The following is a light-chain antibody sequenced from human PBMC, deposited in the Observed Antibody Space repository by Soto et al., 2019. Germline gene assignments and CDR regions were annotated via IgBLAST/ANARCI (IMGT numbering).Light chain of an antibody. CDR2: EVS. J-gene: IGLJ3*02. CDR3: SSFTPSSTVV. V-gene: IGLV2-14*01. Sequence: QSALTPPASVSASPGQSITISCNGTRSDIGAYKYVSWYQQHPGKVPKLIVYEVSYRPSLVSDRFSGSKSGNTASLTISGLQAEYEADYYCSSFTPSSTVVFGGGTKLTVL. CDR1: RSDIGAYKY.